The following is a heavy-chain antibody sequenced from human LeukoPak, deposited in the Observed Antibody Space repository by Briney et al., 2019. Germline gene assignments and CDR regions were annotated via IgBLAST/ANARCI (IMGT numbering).Heavy chain of an antibody. D-gene: IGHD4-17*01. CDR2: ISGSGGST. Sequence: GGSLRLSCAASGFTFSSYAMSWVRQAPGKGLEWVSAISGSGGSTYYADSVKGRFTISRDNSKNTLYLQMNSLRAEDTAVYYCAKPPNYGDYPHYFDYWGQGTLVTVSS. CDR3: AKPPNYGDYPHYFDY. J-gene: IGHJ4*02. V-gene: IGHV3-23*01. CDR1: GFTFSSYA.